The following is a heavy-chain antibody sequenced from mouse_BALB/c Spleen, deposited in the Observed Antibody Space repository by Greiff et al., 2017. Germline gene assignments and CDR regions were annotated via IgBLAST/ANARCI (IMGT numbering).Heavy chain of an antibody. V-gene: IGHV1-4*01. CDR2: INPSSGYT. J-gene: IGHJ3*01. CDR3: ARGDYYASWFAY. Sequence: QVQLKQPGAELARPGASVKMSCKASGYTFTSYTMHWVKQRPGQGLEWIGYINPSSGYTNYNQKFKDKATLTADKSSSTAYMQLSSLTSEDSAVYYCARGDYYASWFAYWGQGTLVTVSA. D-gene: IGHD1-1*01. CDR1: GYTFTSYT.